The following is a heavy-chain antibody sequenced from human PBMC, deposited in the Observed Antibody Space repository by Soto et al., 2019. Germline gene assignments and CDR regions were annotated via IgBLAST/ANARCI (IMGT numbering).Heavy chain of an antibody. J-gene: IGHJ4*02. D-gene: IGHD3-10*01. CDR2: ISYDGSNK. V-gene: IGHV3-30-3*01. Sequence: QVQLVESGGGVVQPGRSLRLSCAASEFTFSSYAMHWVRQAPGKGLEWVAVISYDGSNKYYADSVKGRFTISRDNSKNTMYLKMDSLRAEDTAVYYCGRPSGVDGCCFDYWGQGTLVTVCS. CDR3: GRPSGVDGCCFDY. CDR1: EFTFSSYA.